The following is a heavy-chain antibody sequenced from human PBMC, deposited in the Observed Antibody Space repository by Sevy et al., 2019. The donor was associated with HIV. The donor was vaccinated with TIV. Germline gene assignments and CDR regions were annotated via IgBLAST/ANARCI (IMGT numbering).Heavy chain of an antibody. Sequence: GGSLRLSCAASGFTFSSYGMHWVRQAPGKGLEWVAVISYDGSNKYYADSVKGRFTTSRDNSKNTLYLQMNSLRAEDTAVYYCAKELSSIVVVVAAIDYWGQGTLVTVSS. CDR1: GFTFSSYG. CDR3: AKELSSIVVVVAAIDY. J-gene: IGHJ4*02. D-gene: IGHD2-15*01. CDR2: ISYDGSNK. V-gene: IGHV3-30*18.